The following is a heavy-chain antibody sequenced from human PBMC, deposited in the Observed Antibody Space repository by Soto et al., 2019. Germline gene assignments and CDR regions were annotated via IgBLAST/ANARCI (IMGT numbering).Heavy chain of an antibody. J-gene: IGHJ4*02. CDR1: CYVGTGYV. V-gene: IGHV1-2*02. CDR2: INPNTGAT. CDR3: AREKASDILTVYKRARGPHY. Sequence: VSSRASCYVGTGYVVHGVRHDPGPGLEWMGWINPNTGATKDAQKCQGRVTMTRDTSITTPSMELSRLRSDDTAVYYCAREKASDILTVYKRARGPHYRGPGTQVPVSS. D-gene: IGHD3-9*01.